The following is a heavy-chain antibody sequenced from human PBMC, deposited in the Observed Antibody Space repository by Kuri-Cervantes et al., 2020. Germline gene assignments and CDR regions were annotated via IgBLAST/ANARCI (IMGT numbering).Heavy chain of an antibody. V-gene: IGHV4-59*12. CDR3: ARGLTWGIQKDY. J-gene: IGHJ4*02. CDR2: IYYSGST. CDR1: GGSISGYY. D-gene: IGHD5-18*01. Sequence: ESLKISCTVSGGSISGYYWSWIRQTPGKGLEWIGYIYYSGSTNYNPSLKSRVTISVDTSKNQFSLKLSSVTAADTAVYYCARGLTWGIQKDYWGQGTLVTVSS.